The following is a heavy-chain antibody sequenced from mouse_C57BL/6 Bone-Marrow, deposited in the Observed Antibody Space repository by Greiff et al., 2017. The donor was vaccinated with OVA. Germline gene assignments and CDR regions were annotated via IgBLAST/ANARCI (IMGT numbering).Heavy chain of an antibody. CDR3: ARAQKFYGYDWYFDV. J-gene: IGHJ1*03. D-gene: IGHD2-2*01. Sequence: QVQLKQPGAELVRPGTSVKLSCKASGYTFTSYWMHWVKQRPGQGLEWIGVIDPSDSYTNYNQKFKGKATLTVDTSSSTAYMQISSLTSEDSAVYYGARAQKFYGYDWYFDVWGTGTTVTVSS. CDR1: GYTFTSYW. V-gene: IGHV1-59*01. CDR2: IDPSDSYT.